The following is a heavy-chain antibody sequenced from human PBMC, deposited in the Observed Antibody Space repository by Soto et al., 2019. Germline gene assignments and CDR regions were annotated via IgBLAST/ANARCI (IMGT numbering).Heavy chain of an antibody. CDR3: LRGAEYSSGWYVDY. J-gene: IGHJ4*02. V-gene: IGHV3-33*01. CDR1: GFSFSTYA. D-gene: IGHD6-19*01. Sequence: GGSLRLSCEALGFSFSTYAMHWVRQAPGKGLEWVAVIWYDGTNKFYVDSVKGRFTVSRDNYGNVLYLHMNGLRVEDTAVYYCLRGAEYSSGWYVDYWGQRTQVTVSS. CDR2: IWYDGTNK.